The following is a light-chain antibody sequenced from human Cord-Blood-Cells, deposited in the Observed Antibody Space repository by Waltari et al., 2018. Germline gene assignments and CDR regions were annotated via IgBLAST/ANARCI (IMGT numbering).Light chain of an antibody. J-gene: IGLJ2*01. CDR3: NSRDSSGNHRVV. CDR1: SLRSYY. Sequence: SSELTQDPAVSVALGQTVRITCQGNSLRSYYPSWYQQKPGQAPVLVIYGKNNRPSGIPDRFSGSSSGNTASVTITGAQAEDEADYYCNSRDSSGNHRVVFGGGTKLTVL. V-gene: IGLV3-19*01. CDR2: GKN.